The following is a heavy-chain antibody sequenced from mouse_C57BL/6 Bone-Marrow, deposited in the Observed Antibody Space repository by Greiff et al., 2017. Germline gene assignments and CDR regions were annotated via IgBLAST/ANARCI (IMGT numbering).Heavy chain of an antibody. J-gene: IGHJ4*01. CDR3: ARDGYGYESYYYAMDY. V-gene: IGHV7-1*01. CDR2: SRNKANDYTT. D-gene: IGHD2-2*01. CDR1: GFTFSDFY. Sequence: EVQLVESGGGLVQSGRSLRLSCATSGFTFSDFYMEWVRQAPGKGLEWIAASRNKANDYTTEYSASVKGRFIVSRDTSQSILYLQMNALRAEDTAIYYCARDGYGYESYYYAMDYWGQGTSVNVSS.